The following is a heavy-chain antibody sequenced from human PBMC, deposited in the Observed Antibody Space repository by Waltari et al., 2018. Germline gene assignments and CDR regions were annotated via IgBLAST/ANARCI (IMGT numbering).Heavy chain of an antibody. Sequence: QVQLQESGPGLVKPSETLSLTCTVSGGSISSYYWSWIRQPPGKGLEWIGYIYYSGSTNYNPSLKCRVTISVDTSKNQFSLKLSSVTAADTAVYYCASLIVGLDYYGMDVWGQGTTVTVSS. CDR1: GGSISSYY. V-gene: IGHV4-59*01. D-gene: IGHD3-22*01. J-gene: IGHJ6*02. CDR2: IYYSGST. CDR3: ASLIVGLDYYGMDV.